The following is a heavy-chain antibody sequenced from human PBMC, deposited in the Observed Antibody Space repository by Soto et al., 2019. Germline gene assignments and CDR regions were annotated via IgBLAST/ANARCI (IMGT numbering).Heavy chain of an antibody. CDR2: ISYDGRNK. D-gene: IGHD6-13*01. J-gene: IGHJ4*02. CDR1: GFTFSSYA. CDR3: ARDQAPGDSSSWYGRGTRGSGFIVY. V-gene: IGHV3-30*04. Sequence: QVQLVESGGGVVQPGRSLRLSCAASGFTFSSYAMHWVRQAPGKGLAGVAVISYDGRNKSYADSVKGRFTISRDNSKNTLYRQMNRLRAEDTAVYYCARDQAPGDSSSWYGRGTRGSGFIVYWGQCTLVTVSS.